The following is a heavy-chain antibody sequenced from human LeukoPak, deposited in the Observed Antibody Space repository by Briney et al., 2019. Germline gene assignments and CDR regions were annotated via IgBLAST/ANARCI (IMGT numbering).Heavy chain of an antibody. CDR3: ARGAVCSSTSCYYYYYYFMDV. CDR2: IYYSGST. V-gene: IGHV4-39*07. D-gene: IGHD2-2*01. J-gene: IGHJ6*03. CDR1: GGSISSSSYY. Sequence: SETLSLTCTVSGGSISSSSYYWGWIRQPPGKGLEWIGSIYYSGSTYYNPSLKSRVTISVDTSKNQFSLKLSSVTAADTAVYYCARGAVCSSTSCYYYYYYFMDVWGKGTTVTISS.